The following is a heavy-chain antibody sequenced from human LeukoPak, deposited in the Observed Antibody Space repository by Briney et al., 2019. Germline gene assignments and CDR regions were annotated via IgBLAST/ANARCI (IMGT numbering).Heavy chain of an antibody. V-gene: IGHV3-15*07. CDR2: IKSKTDGGTT. CDR3: TTVVMDCSSTSCLSPYYYYGMDV. J-gene: IGHJ6*02. D-gene: IGHD2-2*01. CDR1: GFTFSNAW. Sequence: GGSLRLSCAASGFTFSNAWMNWVRQAPGKGLEWVGRIKSKTDGGTTDYAVPVKGRFSISRDDSKNTLYLQMNSLKTEDTAVYYCTTVVMDCSSTSCLSPYYYYGMDVWGQGTTVTVSS.